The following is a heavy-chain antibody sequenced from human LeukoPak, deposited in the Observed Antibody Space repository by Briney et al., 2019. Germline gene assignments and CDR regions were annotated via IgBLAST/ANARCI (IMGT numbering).Heavy chain of an antibody. Sequence: GGSLRLSCAASGFTVSSNYMSWVRQAPGKGLEWVSVIYSGDITYYADSVKGRFTISRDNSKNTLYLQMNSLRAEDTAVYYCARGPPNWGYDYWGPGTLVTVSS. CDR3: ARGPPNWGYDY. D-gene: IGHD7-27*01. V-gene: IGHV3-53*01. CDR2: IYSGDIT. CDR1: GFTVSSNY. J-gene: IGHJ4*02.